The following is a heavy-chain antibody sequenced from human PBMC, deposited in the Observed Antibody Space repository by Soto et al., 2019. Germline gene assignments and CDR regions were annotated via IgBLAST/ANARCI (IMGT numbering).Heavy chain of an antibody. CDR2: IYYSGNT. V-gene: IGHV4-31*03. J-gene: IGHJ4*02. D-gene: IGHD3-3*01. CDR3: ARSERGGTYYDFWSGYLAFDY. Sequence: SETLSLTYTVSGGSISSGGYYWSWIRQHPGKGLEWIGYIYYSGNTYYNPSLKSRVTISVDTSKNQFSLKLSSVTAADTAVYYCARSERGGTYYDFWSGYLAFDYWGQGTLVTVSS. CDR1: GGSISSGGYY.